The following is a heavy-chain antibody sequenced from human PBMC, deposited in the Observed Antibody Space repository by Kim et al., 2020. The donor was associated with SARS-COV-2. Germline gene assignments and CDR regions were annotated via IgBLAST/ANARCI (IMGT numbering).Heavy chain of an antibody. V-gene: IGHV3-66*04. J-gene: IGHJ4*02. Sequence: YYADSVKGRFTISRDNSKNTLYLQMNSLRAEDTAVYYCARHGYCSGGSCYWGQGTLVTVSS. CDR3: ARHGYCSGGSCY. D-gene: IGHD2-15*01.